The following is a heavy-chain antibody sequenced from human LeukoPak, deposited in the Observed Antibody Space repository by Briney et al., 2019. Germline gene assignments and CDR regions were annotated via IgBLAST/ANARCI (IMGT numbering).Heavy chain of an antibody. Sequence: GGSLRLSCAASGFSFSSHGMNWARQAPGKGLEWVSGIGGSGDKTYYADSVKGRFTISRDNAKNSLFLQMNSLRAEDTAVYFCVRDRGGGNWLDYWGQGTLVTVSS. CDR1: GFSFSSHG. J-gene: IGHJ4*02. D-gene: IGHD1-20*01. CDR3: VRDRGGGNWLDY. V-gene: IGHV3-23*01. CDR2: IGGSGDKT.